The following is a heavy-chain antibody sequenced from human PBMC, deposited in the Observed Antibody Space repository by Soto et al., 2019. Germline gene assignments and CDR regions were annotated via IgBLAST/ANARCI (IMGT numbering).Heavy chain of an antibody. CDR3: AHRVLRTVFGLVTTTAIYFDF. Sequence: QITLNESGPTVVRPTETLTLTCRFSGFSLTTSGVGVGLIRQSPEKAPECLALIYWDDDNRYSASLKSRLTITKDTSKNQVVLTVSDLDPTDTATYYCAHRVLRTVFGLVTTTAIYFDFCGQGTPVAVSS. V-gene: IGHV2-5*02. CDR1: GFSLTTSGVG. D-gene: IGHD3-3*01. CDR2: IYWDDDN. J-gene: IGHJ4*02.